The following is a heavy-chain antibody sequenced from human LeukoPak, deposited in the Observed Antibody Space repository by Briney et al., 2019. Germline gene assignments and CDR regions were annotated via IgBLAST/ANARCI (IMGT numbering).Heavy chain of an antibody. J-gene: IGHJ4*02. CDR3: SKDRAGYSGARGFDY. V-gene: IGHV3-23*01. CDR2: ISDSGDIT. CDR1: GFTFSSYA. D-gene: IGHD5-12*01. Sequence: PGGSLRLSCAASGFTFSSYAMSWVRQAPGKGLEWVSRISDSGDITYYADSVKGRFTISRDNSKNTLYLQMNSLRAEDTAVYYCSKDRAGYSGARGFDYWGRGTLVTVSS.